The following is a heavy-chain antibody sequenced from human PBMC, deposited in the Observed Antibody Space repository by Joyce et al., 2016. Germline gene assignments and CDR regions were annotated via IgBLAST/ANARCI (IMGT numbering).Heavy chain of an antibody. V-gene: IGHV3-21*01. CDR3: ARDVLTTVTKAYGY. CDR1: GFLFSSYS. Sequence: EVQLVESGGGLVKPGESLRLSCTASGFLFSSYSMTWVRQAPGKGLEWVASISRDNTYIFHADSVKGRCTISRDNARNSLYLQMNSLRAEDTAVYYCARDVLTTVTKAYGYWGQGTLVAVSS. D-gene: IGHD4-11*01. CDR2: ISRDNTYI. J-gene: IGHJ4*02.